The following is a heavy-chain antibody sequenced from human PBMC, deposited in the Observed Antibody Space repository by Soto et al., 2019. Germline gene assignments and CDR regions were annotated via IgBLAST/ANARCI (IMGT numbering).Heavy chain of an antibody. J-gene: IGHJ4*02. V-gene: IGHV1-69*01. CDR2: LTPISGAA. CDR1: GGSFNGYA. D-gene: IGHD1-26*01. Sequence: QVQLVQSGAEVKKPGSSVKVSCKASGGSFNGYAVSWVRQAPGRGLEWMGGLTPISGAATYAKNFQGRVSIIADGSTTTAYLDLTSLTSEDTAIYFCARHRLFYDSGSHSYVPYYFENWGQGTLVSVSS. CDR3: ARHRLFYDSGSHSYVPYYFEN.